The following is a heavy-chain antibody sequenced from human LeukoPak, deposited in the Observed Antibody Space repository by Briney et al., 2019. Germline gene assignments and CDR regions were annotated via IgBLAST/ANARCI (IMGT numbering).Heavy chain of an antibody. D-gene: IGHD4-23*01. Sequence: KTSETLSLTCSVSGASINSYYWSWIRQPPGKGLEWIGNIYYNRSTSYHPSLKSRVTISVDTSTNQFSLKLTSVTAADTALYYCARHRTVVTHFDYWGQGTLVTVSS. J-gene: IGHJ4*02. CDR1: GASINSYY. CDR2: IYYNRST. V-gene: IGHV4-59*01. CDR3: ARHRTVVTHFDY.